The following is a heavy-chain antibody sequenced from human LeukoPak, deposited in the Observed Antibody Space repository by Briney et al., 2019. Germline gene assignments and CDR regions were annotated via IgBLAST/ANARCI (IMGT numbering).Heavy chain of an antibody. Sequence: GGSLRLSCAASGFTFSSYAMSWVRQAPGKGLEWVSAISGSGGSTYYADSVKGRLTISRDNSKNTLYLQMNSLRAEDTVVYYCAKDSHSSGYIWGQGTLVTVSS. J-gene: IGHJ4*02. CDR2: ISGSGGST. CDR1: GFTFSSYA. D-gene: IGHD3-22*01. CDR3: AKDSHSSGYI. V-gene: IGHV3-23*01.